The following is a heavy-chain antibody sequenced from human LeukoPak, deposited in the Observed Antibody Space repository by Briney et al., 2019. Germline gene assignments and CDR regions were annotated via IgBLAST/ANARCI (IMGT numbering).Heavy chain of an antibody. CDR2: ISSSGTTI. V-gene: IGHV3-11*04. J-gene: IGHJ4*02. D-gene: IGHD3-10*01. CDR3: AKVAKYYYGSETYYFFEH. Sequence: GGSLRLSCAASGFTFSDYYMSWIRQAPGKGLEWVSYISSSGTTIYYADSVKGRFTISRDNAKNSLYLQMNSLRVEDTAVYYCAKVAKYYYGSETYYFFEHWGQGTPVTASS. CDR1: GFTFSDYY.